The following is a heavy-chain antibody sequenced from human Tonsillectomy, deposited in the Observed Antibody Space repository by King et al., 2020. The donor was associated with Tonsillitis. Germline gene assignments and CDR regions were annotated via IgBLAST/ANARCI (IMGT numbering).Heavy chain of an antibody. Sequence: VQLVQSGSEVKKPGASVKVSCKASAYTFTAYYLHWVRQAPGQGLEHMGWINPASGDTNYAPNFQGRVTMTWDASINTAYMELSSLRSDDTAVFYCARDLLEAVAVYFFAYWGQGTLVTVSS. V-gene: IGHV1-2*02. J-gene: IGHJ4*02. D-gene: IGHD6-19*01. CDR3: ARDLLEAVAVYFFAY. CDR1: AYTFTAYY. CDR2: INPASGDT.